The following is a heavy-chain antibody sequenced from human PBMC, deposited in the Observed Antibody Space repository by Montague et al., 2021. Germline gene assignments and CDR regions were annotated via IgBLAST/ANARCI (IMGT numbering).Heavy chain of an antibody. Sequence: SETRSLTCSVSGGSVNGYDWSWIRQPPGKGLEWIGYMRSSGSPNYNPSFKSRLAISIDRSRIQFSLELSFVTAADTAIYFCGRDYWGSIDYWGHGILVTVSS. CDR1: GGSVNGYD. J-gene: IGHJ4*01. CDR3: GRDYWGSIDY. V-gene: IGHV4-59*02. CDR2: MRSSGSP. D-gene: IGHD7-27*01.